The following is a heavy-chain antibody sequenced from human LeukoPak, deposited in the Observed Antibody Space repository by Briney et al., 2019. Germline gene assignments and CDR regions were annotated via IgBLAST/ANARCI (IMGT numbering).Heavy chain of an antibody. Sequence: GASVKVSCKTSGYTFTDYGISWVRQAPGQGLEWMGWISVYNVNTNYAQKFQGRVTMTRDTSTNTVYMELTSLTSDDTAVYFCARDEIFGVGTHFDYWGRGTLVIVSS. CDR3: ARDEIFGVGTHFDY. D-gene: IGHD3-3*01. CDR1: GYTFTDYG. V-gene: IGHV1-18*01. J-gene: IGHJ4*02. CDR2: ISVYNVNT.